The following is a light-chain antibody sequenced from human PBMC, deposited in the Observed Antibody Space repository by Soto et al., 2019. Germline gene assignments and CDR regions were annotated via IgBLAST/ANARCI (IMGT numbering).Light chain of an antibody. CDR1: QSVSSTY. CDR3: QQYDSSPET. CDR2: GAS. J-gene: IGKJ1*01. V-gene: IGKV3-20*01. Sequence: EIVLTQSPGTLSLSPGERATLSCRASQSVSSTYLAWYQQKPGQAPRLLIYGASTRATGIPDRFSGSGSETVFTLTISRLEPEDFAVYYCQQYDSSPETFGQGTKVEIK.